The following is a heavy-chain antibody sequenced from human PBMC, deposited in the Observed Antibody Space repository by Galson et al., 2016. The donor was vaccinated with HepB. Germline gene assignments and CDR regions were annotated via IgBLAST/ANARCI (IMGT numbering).Heavy chain of an antibody. CDR2: IDWDDDK. CDR3: AHRPQGGSGNFDY. D-gene: IGHD3-10*01. Sequence: PALVKPTQTLTLTCTFSGFSLRVTEMCVTWIRQPPGGALEWLALIDWDDDKYYTTSMRTRLSISKDTSKNQVVLTVTNMDPVDTATYYCAHRPQGGSGNFDYLGQGTLVTVSS. V-gene: IGHV2-70*12. J-gene: IGHJ4*02. CDR1: GFSLRVTEMC.